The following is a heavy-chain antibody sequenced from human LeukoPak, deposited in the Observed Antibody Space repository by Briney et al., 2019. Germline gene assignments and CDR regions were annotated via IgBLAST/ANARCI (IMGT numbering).Heavy chain of an antibody. D-gene: IGHD3-10*01. Sequence: GGSLRLSCAASGFTFNTYTMNWVRQAPGKGLEWVSSITSSSGSIYYADSVKGRFTISRDNAKNSLYLQMNSLRAEDTAVYYCARDSPGWMTMVRGTIMFDYWGPGTLVTVSS. CDR2: ITSSSGSI. CDR1: GFTFNTYT. J-gene: IGHJ4*02. V-gene: IGHV3-21*04. CDR3: ARDSPGWMTMVRGTIMFDY.